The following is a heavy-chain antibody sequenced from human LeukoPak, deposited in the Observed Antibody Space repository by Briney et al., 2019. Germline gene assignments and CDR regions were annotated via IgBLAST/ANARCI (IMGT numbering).Heavy chain of an antibody. CDR3: ARDPDYGGNSDFDY. D-gene: IGHD4-23*01. CDR1: GFTFSSYW. V-gene: IGHV3-7*01. J-gene: IGHJ4*02. CDR2: IKQDGSEK. Sequence: GGSLRLSCAASGFTFSSYWMSWVRQAPGKGLEWVANIKQDGSEKYYVDSVKGRFTISRDNAKNSLYLQMNSLRAEDTAVYYCARDPDYGGNSDFDYWGQGTLVTVSS.